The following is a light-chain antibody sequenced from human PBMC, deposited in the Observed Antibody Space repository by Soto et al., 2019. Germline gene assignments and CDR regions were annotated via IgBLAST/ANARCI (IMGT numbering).Light chain of an antibody. CDR1: SSNIGSNT. V-gene: IGLV1-44*01. Sequence: QSVLTQPPSAYGTPGQRVTISCSGSSSNIGSNTVNWYQQLPGTAPTLLIYYNNQRPSGVPDRFSGSKSGTSASLAISGLQSEDEAHYYCAAWDDSLYGWVFGGGTKLTVL. CDR3: AAWDDSLYGWV. J-gene: IGLJ3*02. CDR2: YNN.